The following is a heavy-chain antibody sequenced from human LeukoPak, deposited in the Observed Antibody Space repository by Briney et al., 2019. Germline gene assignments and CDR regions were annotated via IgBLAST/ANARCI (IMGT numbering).Heavy chain of an antibody. Sequence: ASVXVSCKASGYTFTSYYMHWVRQAPGQGLEWMGIINPSGGSTSYAQKFQGRVTMTRDTSTSTVYMELSSLRSEDTAVYYCARDLKRWLQSDAFDIWGQGTMVTASS. CDR2: INPSGGST. CDR3: ARDLKRWLQSDAFDI. CDR1: GYTFTSYY. D-gene: IGHD5-24*01. V-gene: IGHV1-46*03. J-gene: IGHJ3*02.